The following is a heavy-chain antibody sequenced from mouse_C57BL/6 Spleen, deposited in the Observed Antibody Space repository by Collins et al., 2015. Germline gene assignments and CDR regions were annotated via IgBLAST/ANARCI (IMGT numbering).Heavy chain of an antibody. D-gene: IGHD2-3*01. J-gene: IGHJ4*01. CDR2: IWKGGTT. CDR3: AKDGYYYAMDY. V-gene: IGHV2-5*01. Sequence: VQLKQSGPGLVQPSQSLSITCTVSGFSLTSYGVHWVRQSPGKGLEWLGVIWKGGTTDYNAAFMSRLSFTKDNSKSQVFFTMNSLQADDTAIYYCAKDGYYYAMDYWGQGTSVTVSS. CDR1: GFSLTSYG.